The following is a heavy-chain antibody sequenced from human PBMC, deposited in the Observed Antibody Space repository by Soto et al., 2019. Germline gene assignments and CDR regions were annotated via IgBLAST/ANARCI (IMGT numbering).Heavy chain of an antibody. Sequence: GSLRLSCAASGFTFDGYWMSWVRQAPEKGLEWVAKIHQDGTERYYVDSVKGRFTISRDNAKNSVYLQMDSLMAEDTAVYYCARDIGASWGQGTLVTVSS. CDR1: GFTFDGYW. V-gene: IGHV3-7*05. D-gene: IGHD3-10*01. CDR2: IHQDGTER. CDR3: ARDIGAS. J-gene: IGHJ5*02.